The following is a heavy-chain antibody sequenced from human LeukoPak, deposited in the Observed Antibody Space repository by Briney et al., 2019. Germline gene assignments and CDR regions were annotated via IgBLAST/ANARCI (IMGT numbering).Heavy chain of an antibody. V-gene: IGHV1-18*01. D-gene: IGHD3-9*01. CDR3: ARGFLTVYYYYGMDV. J-gene: IGHJ6*02. Sequence: ASVKVSCKASGYTFTSYGISWVRQAPGQGLEWMGWISAYNGNTNYAQKLQGRVTMTTDTSTSTAYMELRSLRSEDTAVYYCARGFLTVYYYYGMDVWGQGTTVTVSS. CDR1: GYTFTSYG. CDR2: ISAYNGNT.